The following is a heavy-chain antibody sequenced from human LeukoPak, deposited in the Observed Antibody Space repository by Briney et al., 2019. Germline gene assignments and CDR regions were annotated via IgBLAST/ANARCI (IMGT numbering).Heavy chain of an antibody. CDR3: ARDLPPAANYGMDV. Sequence: SETLSLTCTVSGGSISSYYWSWIRQPPGEELEWIGYIYYSGSTNYNPSLKSRVTISVDTSKNQFSLKLSSVTAADTAVYYCARDLPPAANYGMDVWGQGTTVTVSS. D-gene: IGHD2-2*01. J-gene: IGHJ6*02. CDR1: GGSISSYY. V-gene: IGHV4-59*01. CDR2: IYYSGST.